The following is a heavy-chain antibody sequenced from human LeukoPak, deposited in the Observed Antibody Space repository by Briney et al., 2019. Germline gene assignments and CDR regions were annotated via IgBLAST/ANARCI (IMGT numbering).Heavy chain of an antibody. CDR2: ISGSGGST. D-gene: IGHD2-2*01. CDR1: GFTFSNYG. J-gene: IGHJ4*02. Sequence: GGTLRFSCAASGFTFSNYGMSWVRKAPGKGLKWVSAISGSGGSTYYADSVNGRFTISRDSSKNTLYLQMNSLRAEDTAVYYCAKGYCSSTSCSPFDYWGQGTLVTVSS. V-gene: IGHV3-23*01. CDR3: AKGYCSSTSCSPFDY.